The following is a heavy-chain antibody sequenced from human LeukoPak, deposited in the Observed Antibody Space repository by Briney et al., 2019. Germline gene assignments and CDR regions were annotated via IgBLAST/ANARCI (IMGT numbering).Heavy chain of an antibody. Sequence: GGSLRLSCAASGFTFSSYSMNWVRQAPGKGLEWVSYISSSSCTIYYADSVKGRFTISRDNAKNSLYLQMNSLRAEDTAVYYCAREVRMVRGVYFDYWGQGTLVIVSS. J-gene: IGHJ4*02. CDR1: GFTFSSYS. CDR3: AREVRMVRGVYFDY. D-gene: IGHD3-10*01. CDR2: ISSSSCTI. V-gene: IGHV3-48*01.